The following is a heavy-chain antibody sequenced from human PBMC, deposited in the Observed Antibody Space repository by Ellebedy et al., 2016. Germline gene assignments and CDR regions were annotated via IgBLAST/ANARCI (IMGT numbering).Heavy chain of an antibody. D-gene: IGHD2-15*01. CDR2: ISGSGGST. CDR1: GFTFSSYA. J-gene: IGHJ4*02. V-gene: IGHV3-23*01. CDR3: AKDRDIVVVEAALFDY. Sequence: GESLKISCAASGFTFSSYAMSWVRQAPGKGLEWVSAISGSGGSTYYADSVKGRFTISRDNSKNTLYLQMNSLRAEDTAVYYCAKDRDIVVVEAALFDYWGQGTLVTVSS.